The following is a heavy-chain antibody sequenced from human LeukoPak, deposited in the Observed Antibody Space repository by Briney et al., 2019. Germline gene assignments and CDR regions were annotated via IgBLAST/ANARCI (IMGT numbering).Heavy chain of an antibody. V-gene: IGHV1-8*01. CDR1: GYTFTSYD. Sequence: ASVKVSCKASGYTFTSYDINWVRQATGQGLEWMGWMNPNSGNTGYAQKFQGRVTMTGNTSISTAYMELSSLRSEDTAVYYCARFRIAVAGYYYYGMDVWGQGTTVTVSS. CDR3: ARFRIAVAGYYYYGMDV. CDR2: MNPNSGNT. D-gene: IGHD6-19*01. J-gene: IGHJ6*02.